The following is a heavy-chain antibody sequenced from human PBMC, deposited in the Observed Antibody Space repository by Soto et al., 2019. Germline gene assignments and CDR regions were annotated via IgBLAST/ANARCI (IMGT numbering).Heavy chain of an antibody. CDR2: INPSGGST. D-gene: IGHD3-3*01. V-gene: IGHV1-46*01. CDR3: AKDPPWTVGPLAMDV. J-gene: IGHJ6*02. Sequence: ASVKVSCKASGYTFTSYYMHWVRQAPGQGLEWMGIINPSGGSTSYAQKFQGRVTMTRDTSTSTVYMELSSLRSEDTAVYYCAKDPPWTVGPLAMDVWGQGTTVTVSS. CDR1: GYTFTSYY.